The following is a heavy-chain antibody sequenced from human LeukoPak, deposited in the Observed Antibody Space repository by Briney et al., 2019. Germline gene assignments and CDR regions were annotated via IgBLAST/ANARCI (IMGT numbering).Heavy chain of an antibody. CDR1: GFTFSSYG. CDR3: AKDRSVLRYFDWSYDAFDI. V-gene: IGHV3-33*06. J-gene: IGHJ3*02. Sequence: TGGSLRPSCAASGFTFSSYGMHWVRQAPGKGLEWVAVIWYDGSNKYYADSVKGRFTISRDNSKNTLYLQMNSLRAEDTAVYYCAKDRSVLRYFDWSYDAFDIWGQGTMVTVSS. CDR2: IWYDGSNK. D-gene: IGHD3-9*01.